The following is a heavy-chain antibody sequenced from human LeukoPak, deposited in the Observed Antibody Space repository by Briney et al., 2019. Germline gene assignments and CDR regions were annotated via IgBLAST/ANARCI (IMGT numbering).Heavy chain of an antibody. Sequence: GGSLRLSCAASGFTFSSYGMHWVRQAPGKGLEWVAFIRYDGSNKYYADSVKGRFTISRDNSKNTLYLQMNSLRAEDTAVYYCARDRKVSVKGFDYWGQGTLVTVSS. CDR1: GFTFSSYG. V-gene: IGHV3-30*02. CDR2: IRYDGSNK. D-gene: IGHD4-17*01. CDR3: ARDRKVSVKGFDY. J-gene: IGHJ4*02.